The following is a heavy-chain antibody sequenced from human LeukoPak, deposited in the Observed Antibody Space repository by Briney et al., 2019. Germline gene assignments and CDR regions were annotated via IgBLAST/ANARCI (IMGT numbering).Heavy chain of an antibody. CDR1: GDSISSDY. D-gene: IGHD3-16*01. J-gene: IGHJ5*02. CDR3: ARHRPGERRFDP. CDR2: INYSGIT. Sequence: SETLSLTCTVSGDSISSDYLSWIRQPPGKGLDWIGYINYSGITNYNPSLKSRVTISVDTSKNQFSLKLSSVTAADTAAYYCARHRPGERRFDPWGQGTLVTVSS. V-gene: IGHV4-59*08.